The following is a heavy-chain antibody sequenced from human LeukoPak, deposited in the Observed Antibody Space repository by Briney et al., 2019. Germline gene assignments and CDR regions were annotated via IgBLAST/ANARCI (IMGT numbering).Heavy chain of an antibody. CDR2: ISSSSSYI. Sequence: GGSLRLSCAASGFTFSSYSMNWVRQAPGKGLEWVSSISSSSSYIYYADSVNGRFTISRDNAKNSLYLQMNSLRAEDTAVYYCARDQGQVDFWSEYDAFDIWGQGTMVTVSS. D-gene: IGHD3-3*01. CDR1: GFTFSSYS. J-gene: IGHJ3*02. V-gene: IGHV3-21*06. CDR3: ARDQGQVDFWSEYDAFDI.